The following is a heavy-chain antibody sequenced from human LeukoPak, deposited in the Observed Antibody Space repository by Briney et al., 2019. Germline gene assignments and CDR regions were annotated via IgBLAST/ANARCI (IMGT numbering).Heavy chain of an antibody. CDR2: LYSDGNT. CDR1: GFTVITND. V-gene: IGHV3-53*01. Sequence: PGGSLRLSCAASGFTVITNDMTWVRQAPGKGLEWVSVLYSDGNTKYADSVQGRFTISRDNSKNTLYLEMNSLSPDDTAVYYCARGLYSSGWYTNYWGQGTLVTVSS. D-gene: IGHD6-19*01. J-gene: IGHJ4*02. CDR3: ARGLYSSGWYTNY.